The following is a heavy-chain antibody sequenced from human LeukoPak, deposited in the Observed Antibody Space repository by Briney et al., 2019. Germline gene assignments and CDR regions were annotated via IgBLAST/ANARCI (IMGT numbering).Heavy chain of an antibody. Sequence: PGGSLRLSCAASGFTFSSYAMSWVRQAPGKGLEWVSAISGSGGSTYYADSVKGRFTISRDNSKNTLYLQMNSLRAEDTAVYYCAKGITIFGVVILRTCFDHWGQGTLVTVSS. CDR2: ISGSGGST. V-gene: IGHV3-23*01. D-gene: IGHD3-3*01. J-gene: IGHJ4*02. CDR3: AKGITIFGVVILRTCFDH. CDR1: GFTFSSYA.